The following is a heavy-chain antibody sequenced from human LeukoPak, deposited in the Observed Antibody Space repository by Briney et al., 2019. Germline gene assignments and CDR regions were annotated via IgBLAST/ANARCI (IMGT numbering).Heavy chain of an antibody. CDR2: IRYDGSNK. D-gene: IGHD6-13*01. J-gene: IGHJ4*02. CDR3: ARVLSAAAGTPPFDY. Sequence: PGGSLRLSCAASGFTFSSYGMHWVRQAPGKGLEWVAFIRYDGSNKYYADSVKGRFTISRDNSKNTLYLQMNSLRAEDTAVYYCARVLSAAAGTPPFDYWGQGTLVTVSS. CDR1: GFTFSSYG. V-gene: IGHV3-30*02.